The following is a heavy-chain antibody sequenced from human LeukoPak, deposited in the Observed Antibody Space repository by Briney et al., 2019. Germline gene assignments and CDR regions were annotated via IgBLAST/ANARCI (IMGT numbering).Heavy chain of an antibody. CDR2: ISSSSSYI. CDR3: ARDPAYYYDSSGYSVG. V-gene: IGHV3-21*01. J-gene: IGHJ4*02. Sequence: PGGSLRLSCAASGFTFSSYSMNWVRQAPGKGLEWVSSISSSSSYIYYADSVKGRFTISRDNAKNSLYLQMNSLRAEDTAVYYCARDPAYYYDSSGYSVGWGQGTLVTVSS. D-gene: IGHD3-22*01. CDR1: GFTFSSYS.